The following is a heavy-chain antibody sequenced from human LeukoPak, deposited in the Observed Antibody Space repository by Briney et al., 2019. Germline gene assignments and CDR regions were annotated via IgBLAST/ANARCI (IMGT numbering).Heavy chain of an antibody. CDR2: NSPSGSPI. Sequence: PGGSLRLSCTASGFTFSDHYMSWIRQAPGKGLEWVSYNSPSGSPIYYADSVKGRFTISRDNAKNSLYLQMNSLRAEDTAVYYCAGGDSSAWYLAYWGQGTLVTVSS. J-gene: IGHJ4*02. CDR3: AGGDSSAWYLAY. CDR1: GFTFSDHY. D-gene: IGHD6-19*01. V-gene: IGHV3-11*01.